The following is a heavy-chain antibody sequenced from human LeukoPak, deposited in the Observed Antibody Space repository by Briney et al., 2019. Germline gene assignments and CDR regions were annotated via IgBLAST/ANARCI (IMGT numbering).Heavy chain of an antibody. CDR1: GFTFKNAW. CDR3: ARDFHCSGGSCYSGTRDYYYGMDV. D-gene: IGHD2-15*01. V-gene: IGHV3-30-3*01. J-gene: IGHJ6*02. CDR2: ISHDGSNK. Sequence: GGSLRLSCAASGFTFKNAWMNWVRQAPGKGLEWVAVISHDGSNKYYADSVKGRFTISRDNSKNTLYLQMNSLRAEDTAVYYCARDFHCSGGSCYSGTRDYYYGMDVWGQGTTVTVSS.